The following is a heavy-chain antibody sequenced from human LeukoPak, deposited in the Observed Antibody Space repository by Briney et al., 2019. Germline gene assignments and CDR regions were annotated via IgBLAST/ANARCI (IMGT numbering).Heavy chain of an antibody. Sequence: ASVKVSCKASGYTFTSYFMHWVRQSPGQGLEWMGIINPSGGSTTYAQKFQGRVTMTRDTSTSTVYMELSSLRSEDTAVYYCARVDISGFDYWGQGTLVTVSS. CDR3: ARVDISGFDY. V-gene: IGHV1-46*01. J-gene: IGHJ4*02. CDR2: INPSGGST. D-gene: IGHD6-19*01. CDR1: GYTFTSYF.